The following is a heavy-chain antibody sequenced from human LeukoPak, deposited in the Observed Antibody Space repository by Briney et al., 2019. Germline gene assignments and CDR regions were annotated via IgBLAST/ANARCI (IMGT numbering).Heavy chain of an antibody. CDR1: GYTFTSYG. D-gene: IGHD4-17*01. Sequence: GASVKVSCKASGYTFTSYGISWVRQAPGQGLEWMGWISAYNGNTNYAQKLQGRVTMTTDTSTSTASMELRSLRSDDTAVYYCARAIRADALDIWGQGTMVTVSS. J-gene: IGHJ3*02. V-gene: IGHV1-18*01. CDR2: ISAYNGNT. CDR3: ARAIRADALDI.